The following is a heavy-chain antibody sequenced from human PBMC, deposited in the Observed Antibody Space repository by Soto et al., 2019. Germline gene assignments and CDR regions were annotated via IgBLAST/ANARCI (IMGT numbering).Heavy chain of an antibody. D-gene: IGHD2-2*01. J-gene: IGHJ6*02. Sequence: VASVKVSCKASGYTFTTYDINWVRQATGQGLEWMGWMDPNSGNAGSAQKFQGRVTMTRNSSTSTAYMELSSLRSEDTAVYYCARGGYCISATCYGYGLDVWGQGTTVTV. CDR3: ARGGYCISATCYGYGLDV. CDR1: GYTFTTYD. V-gene: IGHV1-8*02. CDR2: MDPNSGNA.